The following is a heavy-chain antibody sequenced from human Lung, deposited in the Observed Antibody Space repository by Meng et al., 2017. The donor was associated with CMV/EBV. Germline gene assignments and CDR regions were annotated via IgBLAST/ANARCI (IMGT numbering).Heavy chain of an antibody. CDR2: LHSDGFT. D-gene: IGHD3-22*01. V-gene: IGHV3-66*02. CDR3: ARGILGGYYDSRGYVTDF. Sequence: SXAASGFTVSSNYMSWVRQAPGKGLEWISVLHSDGFTKYADSVKGRFTISRDNPKNTLYLEMSSLRTEDTAVYYCARGILGGYYDSRGYVTDFWGQGTXVTVSS. J-gene: IGHJ4*02. CDR1: GFTVSSNY.